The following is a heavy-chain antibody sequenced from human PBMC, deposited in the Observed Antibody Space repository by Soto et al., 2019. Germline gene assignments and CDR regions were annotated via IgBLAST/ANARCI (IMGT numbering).Heavy chain of an antibody. D-gene: IGHD2-8*01. CDR2: MNPDSGNT. V-gene: IGHV1-8*01. CDR1: GYTFINYD. Sequence: QVQLVQSGAEVKKPGASVKVSCKASGYTFINYDINWVRQAPGQGLEWVGWMNPDSGNTGYAQNFQGRVTMTGNTSISSVYMELSSLTSEDTAVYYCARRRGSNRWFDLWGQGTLVTVSS. CDR3: ARRRGSNRWFDL. J-gene: IGHJ5*02.